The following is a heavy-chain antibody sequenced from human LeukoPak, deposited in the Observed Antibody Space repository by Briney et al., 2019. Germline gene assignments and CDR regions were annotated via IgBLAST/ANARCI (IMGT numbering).Heavy chain of an antibody. CDR3: ARKGGWLVRGYYFDY. CDR2: IYSGGST. CDR1: GFTVSSNY. V-gene: IGHV3-66*01. Sequence: GGSMRHSCAASGFTVSSNYMSWVRQTPGKGLEWVSVIYSGGSTYYADSVKGRFTISRDNSKNTLYLQMNSLRAEDTAVYYCARKGGWLVRGYYFDYWGQGTLVTVSS. J-gene: IGHJ4*02. D-gene: IGHD6-19*01.